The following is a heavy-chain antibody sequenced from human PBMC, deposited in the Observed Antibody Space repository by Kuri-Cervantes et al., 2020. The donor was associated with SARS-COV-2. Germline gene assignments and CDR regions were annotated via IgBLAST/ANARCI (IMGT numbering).Heavy chain of an antibody. CDR3: ARDLQYVVVVAASVGD. D-gene: IGHD2-15*01. V-gene: IGHV1-8*01. Sequence: ASVKVSCKAPESTFPNYDINWVRQATGQGLEWMGMVKTDSGNTLYAQIFQGRVTMTRDTSISTAYMELSRLRSDDTAVYYCARDLQYVVVVAASVGDWGQGTLVTVSS. CDR1: ESTFPNYD. J-gene: IGHJ4*02. CDR2: VKTDSGNT.